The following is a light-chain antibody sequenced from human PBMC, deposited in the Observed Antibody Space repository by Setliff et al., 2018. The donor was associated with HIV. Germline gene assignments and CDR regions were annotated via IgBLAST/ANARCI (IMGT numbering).Light chain of an antibody. J-gene: IGLJ1*01. CDR3: CSYSGTYTYV. Sequence: LAQPRSVSGSPGQSVTISCTGTSSDIGAYNYVSWHQQHPGKAPKLMIYDVSKRPSGVPDRFSASKSGNTASLTISGLQAEDESDYYCCSYSGTYTYVFGTGTKV. CDR2: DVS. CDR1: SSDIGAYNY. V-gene: IGLV2-11*01.